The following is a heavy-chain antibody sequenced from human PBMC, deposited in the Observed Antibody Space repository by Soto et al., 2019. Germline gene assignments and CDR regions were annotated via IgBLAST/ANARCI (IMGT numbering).Heavy chain of an antibody. Sequence: GASVKVSCKASGYTFTGYYMHWVRQAPEQGLEWMGWINPNSGGTNYAQKFQGRVTMTRDTSISTAYMELSRLRSDDTAVYYRARREDTAMGDAWGQGTMVTVSS. V-gene: IGHV1-2*02. D-gene: IGHD5-18*01. CDR1: GYTFTGYY. CDR3: ARREDTAMGDA. J-gene: IGHJ5*02. CDR2: INPNSGGT.